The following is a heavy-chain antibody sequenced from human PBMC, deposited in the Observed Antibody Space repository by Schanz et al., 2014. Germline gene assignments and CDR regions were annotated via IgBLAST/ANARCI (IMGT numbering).Heavy chain of an antibody. CDR3: AKTLGGAGLTLYFDH. CDR1: GFTFSRYW. D-gene: IGHD3-10*01. J-gene: IGHJ4*02. Sequence: EVQLVESGGELIQPGGSLRLSCEASGFTFSRYWMHWVRQAPGKGLEWVSRLNFDETYTSYADSVKGRFTISRDNAKNTVYLQMTSLRVEDTAIYYCAKTLGGAGLTLYFDHWGQGSLVTVSS. V-gene: IGHV3-74*01. CDR2: LNFDETYT.